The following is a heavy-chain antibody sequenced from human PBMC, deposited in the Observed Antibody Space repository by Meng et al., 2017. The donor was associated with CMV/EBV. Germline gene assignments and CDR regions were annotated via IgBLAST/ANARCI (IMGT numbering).Heavy chain of an antibody. CDR2: IYPGDSDT. V-gene: IGHV5-51*01. D-gene: IGHD4-23*01. J-gene: IGHJ6*02. Sequence: GGSLRLSCKGSGYSFTSYWIGWVRQMPGKGLEWMGIIYPGDSDTRYSPSFQGQVTISADKSISTAYLQWSSLKASDTAMYYFARPGHGGKSDYYYYYGMDVWGQGTTVTVSS. CDR3: ARPGHGGKSDYYYYYGMDV. CDR1: GYSFTSYW.